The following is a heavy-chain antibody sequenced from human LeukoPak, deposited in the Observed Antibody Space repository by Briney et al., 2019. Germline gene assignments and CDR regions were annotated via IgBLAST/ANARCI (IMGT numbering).Heavy chain of an antibody. CDR3: ARGLRDFWSGPLRPNWFDP. V-gene: IGHV4-34*01. CDR1: GGSSSGCY. CDR2: INHSGST. D-gene: IGHD3-3*01. J-gene: IGHJ5*02. Sequence: SETLSLTCAVYGGSSSGCYWSWVRQPPGKGLEWIGEINHSGSTNYNPSLKSRVTISVDTSKNQFSQKLSSVTAADTAVYYCARGLRDFWSGPLRPNWFDPWGQGTLVTVSS.